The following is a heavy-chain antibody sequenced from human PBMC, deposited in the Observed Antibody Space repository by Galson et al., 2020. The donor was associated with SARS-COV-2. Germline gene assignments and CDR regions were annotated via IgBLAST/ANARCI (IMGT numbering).Heavy chain of an antibody. J-gene: IGHJ6*02. Sequence: PSETLSLTCAVYDASFSGYSGTWIRQTPGKGLEWIGKINYRGSASYNPSLKSRLTISVDTSKNQFSLRLNSVTAADTAIYYCALQYYDFWMDVWGQGTTVTVSS. CDR3: ALQYYDFWMDV. V-gene: IGHV4-34*01. CDR1: DASFSGYS. CDR2: INYRGSA. D-gene: IGHD3-3*01.